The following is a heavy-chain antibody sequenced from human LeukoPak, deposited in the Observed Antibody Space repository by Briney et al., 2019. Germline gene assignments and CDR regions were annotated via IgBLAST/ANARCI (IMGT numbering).Heavy chain of an antibody. D-gene: IGHD6-25*01. CDR1: GGSISSGNW. V-gene: IGHV4-4*02. CDR2: IYHSGST. Sequence: SEILSLTCAVSGGSISSGNWWNWVRQPPGKGLEWIGEIYHSGSTNYSPSLKSRVTISIDNSKNQFSLKLSSVTAADTAVYYCAARIPATDLYYFDYWGQGTLVTVSS. J-gene: IGHJ4*02. CDR3: AARIPATDLYYFDY.